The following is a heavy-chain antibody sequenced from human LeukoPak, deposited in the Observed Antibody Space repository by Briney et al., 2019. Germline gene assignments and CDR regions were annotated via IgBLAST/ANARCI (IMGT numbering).Heavy chain of an antibody. Sequence: KPSETLSLSCTDSGGSISSGSYYWSWIRQPAGKGLEWIGRIYTSGSTNYNPSLKSRVTISVDTSKNQFSLKLSSVTAADTAVYYCARDHSGYDNFDYWGQGTLVTVSS. CDR3: ARDHSGYDNFDY. CDR1: GGSISSGSYY. V-gene: IGHV4-61*02. D-gene: IGHD5-12*01. CDR2: IYTSGST. J-gene: IGHJ4*02.